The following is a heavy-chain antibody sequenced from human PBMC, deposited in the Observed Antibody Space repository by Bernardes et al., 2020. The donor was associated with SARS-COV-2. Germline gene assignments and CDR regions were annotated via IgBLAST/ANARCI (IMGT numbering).Heavy chain of an antibody. Sequence: GSLRLSCAASGFTFSSYAMSWVRQAPGTGLEWVSAISGSGGSTYYADSVKGRFTISRDNSKNTLYLQMNSLRAEDTAVYYCATAEPQYYYYYGMDVWGQGTTVTVSS. CDR2: ISGSGGST. V-gene: IGHV3-23*01. CDR3: ATAEPQYYYYYGMDV. CDR1: GFTFSSYA. J-gene: IGHJ6*02. D-gene: IGHD1-26*01.